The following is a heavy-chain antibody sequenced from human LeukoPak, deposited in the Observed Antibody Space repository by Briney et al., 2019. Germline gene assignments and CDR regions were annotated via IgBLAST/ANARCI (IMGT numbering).Heavy chain of an antibody. Sequence: RPSVKVSCTASGYTFTSYYMHWVRHGPGQGLEWMGIINPNVSSTFYAQKFQGRVTMTRDTSTSTFYMELSSLKSEDTAMYYCAGEDYRGNVGVPDYWGQGTRVTVSS. CDR3: AGEDYRGNVGVPDY. CDR1: GYTFTSYY. D-gene: IGHD4-23*01. J-gene: IGHJ4*02. CDR2: INPNVSST. V-gene: IGHV1-46*01.